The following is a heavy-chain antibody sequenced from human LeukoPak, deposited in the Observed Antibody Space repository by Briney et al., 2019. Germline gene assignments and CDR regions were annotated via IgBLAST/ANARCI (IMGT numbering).Heavy chain of an antibody. CDR3: ARASHYYDSSGYYDLLQH. J-gene: IGHJ1*01. CDR2: INSDGSST. V-gene: IGHV3-74*01. D-gene: IGHD3-22*01. CDR1: GFTFSSHW. Sequence: GGSLRLSCAASGFTFSSHWMHWVRQAPGKGLVWVSRINSDGSSTSYADSVKGRFTISRDNAKNTLYLQMNSLRAEDTAVYYCARASHYYDSSGYYDLLQHWGQGTLVTVSS.